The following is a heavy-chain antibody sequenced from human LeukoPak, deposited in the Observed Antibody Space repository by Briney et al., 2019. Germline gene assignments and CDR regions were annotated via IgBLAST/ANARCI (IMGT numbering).Heavy chain of an antibody. CDR2: SITEGG. CDR3: VRQVAPYWFDY. CDR1: GDSISSNSHY. D-gene: IGHD2-8*02. Sequence: ETSETLSLTCTVSGDSISSNSHYWVWIRQPQGRGWSGLGLSITEGGHMSVDTSKNQFSLNLISVTAADTAVHYCVRQVAPYWFDYWGPGTLVTVSS. J-gene: IGHJ4*02. V-gene: IGHV4-39*01.